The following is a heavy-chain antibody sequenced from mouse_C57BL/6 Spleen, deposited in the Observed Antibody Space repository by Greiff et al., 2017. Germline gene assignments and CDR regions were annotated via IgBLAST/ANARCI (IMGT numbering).Heavy chain of an antibody. V-gene: IGHV5-6*01. J-gene: IGHJ4*01. Sequence: EVKLMESGGDLVKPGGSLKLSCAASGFTFSSYGMSWVRQTPDKRLEWVATISSGGSYTYYPDSVKGRFTISRDNAKNTLYLQMSSLKSEDTAMYYCARLDGYYEGYAMDYWGQGTSVTVSS. CDR3: ARLDGYYEGYAMDY. D-gene: IGHD2-3*01. CDR1: GFTFSSYG. CDR2: ISSGGSYT.